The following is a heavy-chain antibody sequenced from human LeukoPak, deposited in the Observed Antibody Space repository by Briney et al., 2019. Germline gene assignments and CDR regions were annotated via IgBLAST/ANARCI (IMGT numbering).Heavy chain of an antibody. D-gene: IGHD3-10*01. V-gene: IGHV1-2*02. CDR2: ISPTSGGT. Sequence: GASVKVSCKVSGYTLTELSMHWVRQAPGQGLEWMGWISPTSGGTNYAQKFQGRVTMTRDTSISTAYMELSRLRSDDTAVYYCAREAYASGSFRTDYYYMDVWGKGTTVTISS. CDR3: AREAYASGSFRTDYYYMDV. J-gene: IGHJ6*03. CDR1: GYTLTELS.